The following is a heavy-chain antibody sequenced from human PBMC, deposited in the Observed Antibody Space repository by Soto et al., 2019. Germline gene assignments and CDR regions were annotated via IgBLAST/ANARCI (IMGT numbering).Heavy chain of an antibody. D-gene: IGHD6-13*01. CDR2: ISGSGGST. CDR1: GFTFSSYA. Sequence: GGSLRLSCAASGFTFSSYAMSWVRQAPGKGLEWVSAISGSGGSTYYADSVKGRFTISRDNSKNTLYLQMNSLRAEDTAVYYCAIPPTYSSSWYEIHSLYYYYMDVWGKGTTVTVSS. J-gene: IGHJ6*03. CDR3: AIPPTYSSSWYEIHSLYYYYMDV. V-gene: IGHV3-23*01.